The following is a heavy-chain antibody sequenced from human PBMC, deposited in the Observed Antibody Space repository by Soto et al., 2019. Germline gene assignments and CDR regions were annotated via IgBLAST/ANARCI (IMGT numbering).Heavy chain of an antibody. Sequence: PGGSLRPSCAAFGFTFSIFEFHGVRQAPGKGLEWVAYINPAGRTKYYSGSVKGRFTISRDNARNSLFLQMNSLRAEDTAVYYCARAECSNPNCLTAYYSYGLDVWGQGTTVTVSS. D-gene: IGHD2-2*01. CDR2: INPAGRTK. CDR3: ARAECSNPNCLTAYYSYGLDV. J-gene: IGHJ6*02. CDR1: GFTFSIFE. V-gene: IGHV3-48*03.